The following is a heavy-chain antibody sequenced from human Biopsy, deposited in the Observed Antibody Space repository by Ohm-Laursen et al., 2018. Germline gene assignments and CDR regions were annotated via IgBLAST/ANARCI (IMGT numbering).Heavy chain of an antibody. Sequence: GTLSLTCIVSGGSISSETNYWGWIRQPPGKGLEWIGSIFYGGITYYNPSLKSRVTISVDMSKNQFSLNLSSVTGADTAVYYCARHPTGFWFDPWGQGTLVTVSS. CDR2: IFYGGIT. CDR3: ARHPTGFWFDP. CDR1: GGSISSETNY. V-gene: IGHV4-39*01. J-gene: IGHJ5*02.